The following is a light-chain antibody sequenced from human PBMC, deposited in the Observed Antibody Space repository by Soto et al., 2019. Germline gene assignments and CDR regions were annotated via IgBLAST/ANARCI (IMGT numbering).Light chain of an antibody. V-gene: IGKV3-20*01. Sequence: EIVLTQSPGTLSLSPGERATLSCRVSQSLNSHYLAWYQQKPGQAPRLLIYGASYRAPGIPDRFSGSESGTDFTFTISRLEPEDFAVYYCQQYGGSPYTLGQGTKLDIK. J-gene: IGKJ2*01. CDR2: GAS. CDR1: QSLNSHY. CDR3: QQYGGSPYT.